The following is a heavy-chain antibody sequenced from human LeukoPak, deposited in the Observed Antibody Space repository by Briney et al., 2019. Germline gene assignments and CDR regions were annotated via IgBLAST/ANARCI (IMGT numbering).Heavy chain of an antibody. V-gene: IGHV3-23*01. CDR2: ISGSGGST. D-gene: IGHD2-2*01. J-gene: IGHJ4*02. Sequence: PGGSLRLSCAASGFTFSSYAMSWVRQAPGKGLEWVSAISGSGGSTYYADSVKGRFTISRDNSKNTLYLQMNSLRAEDTAVYYCAKDSCGSTSCYLVGPEYFDYWGQGTLVTVSS. CDR1: GFTFSSYA. CDR3: AKDSCGSTSCYLVGPEYFDY.